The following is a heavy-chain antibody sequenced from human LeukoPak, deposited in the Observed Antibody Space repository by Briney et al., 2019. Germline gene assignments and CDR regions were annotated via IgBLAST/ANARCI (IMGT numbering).Heavy chain of an antibody. CDR1: GFAFSNYW. Sequence: GGSLRLSCAASGFAFSNYWMSWVRQAPGKGLEWVANIKQDGSEKYYVDSVKGRFTISRDNAKNSLYLQVNSLRAEDTAVYYCARFGRGTMIVVVIQSAFDIWGQGTMVTVSS. J-gene: IGHJ3*02. CDR2: IKQDGSEK. CDR3: ARFGRGTMIVVVIQSAFDI. D-gene: IGHD3-22*01. V-gene: IGHV3-7*01.